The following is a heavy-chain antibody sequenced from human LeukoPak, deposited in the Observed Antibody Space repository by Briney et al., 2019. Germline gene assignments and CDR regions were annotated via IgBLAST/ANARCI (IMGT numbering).Heavy chain of an antibody. Sequence: GGSLRLSCAGSGFSFSSYGMHWVRQAPGKGLEGMAFIRSDGSNKYYADSVKGRFPISRDNSKNTLYLQMNSLRAEDTAVYYCARILDSAWGELGYWGQGTLVTVSS. J-gene: IGHJ4*02. CDR1: GFSFSSYG. CDR2: IRSDGSNK. CDR3: ARILDSAWGELGY. V-gene: IGHV3-30*02. D-gene: IGHD6-19*01.